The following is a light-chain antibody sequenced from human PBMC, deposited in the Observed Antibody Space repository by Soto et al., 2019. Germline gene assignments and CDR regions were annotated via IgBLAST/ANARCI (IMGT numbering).Light chain of an antibody. CDR1: QTVGSF. Sequence: EIVLTQSPATLSLSPGERATLSCRASQTVGSFLAWYQHKPGQAPRLLIYGASNRATGIPARFGGSGSGTDFSLTISSLEPEDFAVYYCQQRSRWPLTFGGGTKVEIK. J-gene: IGKJ4*01. CDR3: QQRSRWPLT. CDR2: GAS. V-gene: IGKV3-11*01.